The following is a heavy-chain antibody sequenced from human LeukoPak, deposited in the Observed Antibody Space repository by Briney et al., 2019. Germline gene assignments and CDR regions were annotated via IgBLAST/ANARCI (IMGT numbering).Heavy chain of an antibody. CDR2: ISWNSGSI. J-gene: IGHJ3*02. CDR1: GFTFDDYA. CDR3: ARGARDAFDI. D-gene: IGHD3-16*01. V-gene: IGHV3-9*01. Sequence: PGRSLRLSCAASGFTFDDYAMHWVRQAPGKGLEWVSGISWNSGSIGYADSVKGRFTISRDNAKNSLYLQMNSLRAEDTAVYYCARGARDAFDIWGQGTMVTVSS.